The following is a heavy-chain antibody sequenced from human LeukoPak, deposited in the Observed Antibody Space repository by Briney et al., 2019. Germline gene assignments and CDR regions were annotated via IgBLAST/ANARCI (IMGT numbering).Heavy chain of an antibody. CDR1: GGSISSYY. CDR3: ARTYYYGSGSYYLDY. Sequence: SETLSLTCTVSGGSISSYYWSWIRQPPGKGLEWIGYIYYSGSTNYNPSLKSRVTISVDASKNQFSLKLSSVTAADTAVYYCARTYYYGSGSYYLDYWGQGTLVTVSS. D-gene: IGHD3-10*01. V-gene: IGHV4-59*01. J-gene: IGHJ4*02. CDR2: IYYSGST.